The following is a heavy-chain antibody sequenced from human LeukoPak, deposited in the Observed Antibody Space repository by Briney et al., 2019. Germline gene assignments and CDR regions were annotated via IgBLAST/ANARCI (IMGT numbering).Heavy chain of an antibody. V-gene: IGHV3-30*04. D-gene: IGHD2-2*01. CDR2: ISYDGSNE. CDR1: GFTFTTYA. Sequence: GGSLRLSCAASGFTFTTYAMHWVRQAPGKGLEWVAVISYDGSNEYYADSVKGRFTISRDNSKNTLYLQMNSLRPEDTAVYFRARDGVVLDCGSTSCPPTFWGQGTLVTVSS. J-gene: IGHJ4*02. CDR3: ARDGVVLDCGSTSCPPTF.